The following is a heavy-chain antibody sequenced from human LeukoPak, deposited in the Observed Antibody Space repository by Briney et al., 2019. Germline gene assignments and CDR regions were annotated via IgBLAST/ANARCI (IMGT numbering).Heavy chain of an antibody. CDR3: ARVGSGGAWFDF. Sequence: MTSETLSLTCTVSSGSITGYYWSWIRQPPGKGLEWIGYVYATGTTNYNPSLKTRATISIDTSKNQLSLTLTSVTAADTAVYYCARVGSGGAWFDFWGQGTLVSVSS. V-gene: IGHV4-59*01. D-gene: IGHD6-19*01. CDR1: SGSITGYY. CDR2: VYATGTT. J-gene: IGHJ4*02.